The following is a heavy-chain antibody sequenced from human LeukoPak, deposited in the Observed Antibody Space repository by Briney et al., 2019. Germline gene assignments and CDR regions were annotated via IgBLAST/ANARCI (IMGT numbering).Heavy chain of an antibody. CDR1: GGSFSSYY. V-gene: IGHV4-34*01. Sequence: MSSETLSLTCAVYGGSFSSYYWSWIRQPPGKGLEWIGEINYSGSTKYSPSLKSRVTISVDTSKNQFSLKLSSVTAADTAVYYCARVYYGSGSSMFDYWGQGTLVTVSS. CDR2: INYSGST. D-gene: IGHD3-10*01. CDR3: ARVYYGSGSSMFDY. J-gene: IGHJ4*02.